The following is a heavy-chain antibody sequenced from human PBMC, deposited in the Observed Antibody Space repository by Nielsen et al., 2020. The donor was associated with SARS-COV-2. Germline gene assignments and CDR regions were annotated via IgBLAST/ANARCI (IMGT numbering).Heavy chain of an antibody. D-gene: IGHD5-12*01. CDR2: ISSSSSYI. J-gene: IGHJ6*02. CDR3: ARDSYSGYTYYYGMDV. V-gene: IGHV3-21*01. CDR1: GFTFSSYS. Sequence: GESLKISCAASGFTFSSYSMNWVRQAPGKGLEWVSSISSSSSYIYYADSVKGRFTISRDNAKNSLYLQMNSLRAEDTAVYYCARDSYSGYTYYYGMDVWGQGTTVTVSS.